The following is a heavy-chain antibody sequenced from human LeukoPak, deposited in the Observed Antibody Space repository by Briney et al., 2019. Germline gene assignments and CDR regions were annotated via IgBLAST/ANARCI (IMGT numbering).Heavy chain of an antibody. D-gene: IGHD6-13*01. J-gene: IGHJ4*02. CDR1: GGSISSGGYY. V-gene: IGHV4-61*08. Sequence: PSETLSLTCTVSGGSISSGGYYWSWIRQHPGKGLEWIGYIYYRGSTNYNPSLKSRVTISVDTSKNQFSLKLSSVTAADTAVYYCAREDLMVPFDYWGQGTLVTVSS. CDR2: IYYRGST. CDR3: AREDLMVPFDY.